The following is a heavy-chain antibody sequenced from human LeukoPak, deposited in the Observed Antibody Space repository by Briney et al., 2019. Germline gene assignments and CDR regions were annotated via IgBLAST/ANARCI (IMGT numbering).Heavy chain of an antibody. CDR3: ARGCTCSGSYYYYFDY. V-gene: IGHV4-4*07. J-gene: IGHJ4*02. CDR1: VGSTSRYY. D-gene: IGHD1-26*01. Sequence: SETPSLTRTVSVGSTSRYYWSSIPHRPGRRREWIWRIYTSGRTNSNPSLKSRVTIALYTSQNQFSLKRSSLTAADTAVYYWARGCTCSGSYYYYFDYWGQGTLVTVSS. CDR2: IYTSGRT.